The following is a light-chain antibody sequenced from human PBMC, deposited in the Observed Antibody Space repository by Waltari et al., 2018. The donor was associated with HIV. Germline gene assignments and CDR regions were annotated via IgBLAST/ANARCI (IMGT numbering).Light chain of an antibody. J-gene: IGKJ2*01. V-gene: IGKV2-30*01. CDR2: QVS. Sequence: DVVLTQSPLALPVTLGQPAPLSCSSSRSLVFTDGNTFCHWFQQRPGQSPRRLTYQVSNRDFGVPDRFRGSGSCTDLTLRIRRVGSEDVGSYYSLQATHWLPPFGQGTNLEIK. CDR3: LQATHWLPP. CDR1: RSLVFTDGNTF.